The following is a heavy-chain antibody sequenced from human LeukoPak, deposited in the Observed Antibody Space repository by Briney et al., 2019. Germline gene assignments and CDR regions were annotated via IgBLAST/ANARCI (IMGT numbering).Heavy chain of an antibody. CDR2: IYYSGST. CDR1: GGSISSSSYY. V-gene: IGHV4-39*07. Sequence: SETLSLTCTVSGGSISSSSYYWGWIRQPPGKGLEWIGSIYYSGSTYYNPSLKSRVTISVDTSKNQFSLKLSSVTAADTAVYYCARVQYDFWSGYYSYFDYWGQGTLVTVSS. CDR3: ARVQYDFWSGYYSYFDY. J-gene: IGHJ4*02. D-gene: IGHD3-3*01.